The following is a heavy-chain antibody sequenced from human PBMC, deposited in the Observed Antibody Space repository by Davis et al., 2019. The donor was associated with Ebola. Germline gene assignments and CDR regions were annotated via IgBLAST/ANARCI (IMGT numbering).Heavy chain of an antibody. V-gene: IGHV1-8*01. CDR3: AREGTGDGFIYYYGMDV. CDR1: RYSFTTYV. D-gene: IGHD1-1*01. Sequence: SVPVSRLASRYSFTTYVIHWLRQAPGQGREGVGWMNPNSCDTGYAQKFQGRVTMTRNTSISTAYMELSSLRSEDTDVYYYAREGTGDGFIYYYGMDVWGQGTTVTVSS. J-gene: IGHJ6*02. CDR2: MNPNSCDT.